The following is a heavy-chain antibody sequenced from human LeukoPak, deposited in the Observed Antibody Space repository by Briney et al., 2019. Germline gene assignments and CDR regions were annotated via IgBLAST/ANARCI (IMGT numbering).Heavy chain of an antibody. CDR2: INAYNGNT. V-gene: IGHV1-18*01. CDR1: GYTFTSYA. CDR3: ARGTQWEPFFDY. D-gene: IGHD1-26*01. J-gene: IGHJ4*02. Sequence: ASVKVSCKASGYTFTSYAMHWVRQAPGQRLEWMGWINAYNGNTNYAQKLQGRVTMTTDTSTSTAYMELRSLRSDDTAVYYCARGTQWEPFFDYWGQGTLVTVSS.